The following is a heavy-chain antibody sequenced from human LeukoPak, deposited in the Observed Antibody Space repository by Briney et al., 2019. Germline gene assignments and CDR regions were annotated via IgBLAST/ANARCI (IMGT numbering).Heavy chain of an antibody. CDR1: GGSFSGYY. D-gene: IGHD3-22*01. J-gene: IGHJ3*02. CDR3: AKKWSGDYDSSGVNDAFDI. V-gene: IGHV4-34*01. Sequence: SETLSLTCAVYGGSFSGYYWTWIRQPPGKGLEWIGEINRSRSTSYNPSLKSRVTISVDTSKNQSSLKLGSVTAADTAVYYCAKKWSGDYDSSGVNDAFDIWGQGTMVTVSS. CDR2: INRSRST.